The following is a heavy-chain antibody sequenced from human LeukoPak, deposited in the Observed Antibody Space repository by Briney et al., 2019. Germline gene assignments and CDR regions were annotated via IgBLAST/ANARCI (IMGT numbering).Heavy chain of an antibody. Sequence: SETLSLTCTVSGGSISSYYWSWIRQPAGKGLEWIGRIYTSGSTNYNPSLKSRVTMSVDTSKSQISLKLSSVTAADTAVYYCARQKYYYDSSGYYYGGYFDLWGRGTLVTVSS. CDR3: ARQKYYYDSSGYYYGGYFDL. CDR2: IYTSGST. J-gene: IGHJ2*01. CDR1: GGSISSYY. D-gene: IGHD3-22*01. V-gene: IGHV4-4*07.